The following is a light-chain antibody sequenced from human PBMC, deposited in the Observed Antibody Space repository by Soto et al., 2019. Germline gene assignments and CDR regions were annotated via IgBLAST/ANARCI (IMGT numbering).Light chain of an antibody. V-gene: IGLV1-40*01. CDR2: GNI. CDR3: QSYDSSLSGWV. J-gene: IGLJ3*02. Sequence: QAVLTQPPSVSGAPGQRVTISCTGASSNIGAPYDVHWYQQLPRTAPKLLIYGNINRPSGVPDRFSGSKSGTSASLAITGLQAEDEADYFCQSYDSSLSGWVFGGGTKLTVL. CDR1: SSNIGAPYD.